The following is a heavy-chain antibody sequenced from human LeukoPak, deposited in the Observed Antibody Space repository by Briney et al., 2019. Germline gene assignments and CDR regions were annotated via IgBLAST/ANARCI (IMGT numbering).Heavy chain of an antibody. D-gene: IGHD3-10*02. CDR1: GFTFSSYS. V-gene: IGHV3-21*01. CDR3: AELGITMIGGV. J-gene: IGHJ6*04. CDR2: ITSSTIYI. Sequence: PGGSLRLSCAASGFTFSSYSMNWVRQAPGKGLEWVSSITSSTIYIYYADSVKGRFTISRDNAKNSLFLQMNSLRAEDTAVYYCAELGITMIGGVWGKGTTVTISS.